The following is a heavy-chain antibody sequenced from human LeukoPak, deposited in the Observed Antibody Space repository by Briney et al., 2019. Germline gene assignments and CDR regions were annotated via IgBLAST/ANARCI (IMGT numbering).Heavy chain of an antibody. CDR2: LYYTGST. J-gene: IGHJ4*02. Sequence: SETLSLTCSVSGGSISSRYYWGWIRQSPGKGLEWIGGLYYTGSTYYNPSLKSRITISVDTSKNQFSLKLTSVTAVDTAVYYCASVYSLYDNWGQGILVIVSS. CDR3: ASVYSLYDN. D-gene: IGHD6-13*01. CDR1: GGSISSRYY. V-gene: IGHV4-39*01.